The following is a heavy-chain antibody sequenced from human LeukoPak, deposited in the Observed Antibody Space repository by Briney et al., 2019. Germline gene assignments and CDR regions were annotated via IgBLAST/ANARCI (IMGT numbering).Heavy chain of an antibody. V-gene: IGHV3-48*02. J-gene: IGHJ4*02. CDR3: ARVPYSSGTYDY. CDR2: ISSSSTTI. Sequence: GGSLRLSCAASGFTFSTYNMNWVRQAPGKGVEWVSYISSSSTTIYYADSVKGRFTISRDNAKNSLYLQMNSLRDGDTAVYYCARVPYSSGTYDYWGQGTLVTVSS. D-gene: IGHD6-19*01. CDR1: GFTFSTYN.